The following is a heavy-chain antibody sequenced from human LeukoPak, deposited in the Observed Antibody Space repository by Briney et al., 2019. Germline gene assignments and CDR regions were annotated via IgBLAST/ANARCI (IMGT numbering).Heavy chain of an antibody. Sequence: SETLSLTCTVSGGSISSSSYYWGWIRQPPGKGLEWIGSIYYSGSTYYNPSLKSRVTISVDTSKNQFSLKLSSVTAADTAVYYCASRITMVRVDAFDIWGQGTMVTVSS. D-gene: IGHD3-10*01. CDR1: GGSISSSSYY. CDR2: IYYSGST. V-gene: IGHV4-39*01. CDR3: ASRITMVRVDAFDI. J-gene: IGHJ3*02.